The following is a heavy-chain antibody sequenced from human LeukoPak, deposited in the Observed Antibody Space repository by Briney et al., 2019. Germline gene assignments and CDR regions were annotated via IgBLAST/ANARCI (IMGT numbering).Heavy chain of an antibody. CDR3: ASVGSRVGPDAFDV. J-gene: IGHJ3*01. V-gene: IGHV3-7*01. Sequence: PGGSLRLSCAASGFTFSSYGMHWVRQAPGRGLEWVASIKIDGSEEYYVDSVKGRFTISRDNAKNLLYLQMNSLRAEDTAVYYCASVGSRVGPDAFDVWGQGTMVTVSS. D-gene: IGHD3-10*01. CDR2: IKIDGSEE. CDR1: GFTFSSYG.